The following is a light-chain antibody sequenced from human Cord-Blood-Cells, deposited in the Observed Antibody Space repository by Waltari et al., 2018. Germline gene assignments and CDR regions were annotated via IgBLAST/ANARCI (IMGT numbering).Light chain of an antibody. Sequence: QSALTHPASVSGSPGQSITIPCTGTSSDVGSYNLVSWYQQHPGKAPKLMIYEVSKRPSGVSNRFSGSKSGNTASLTISGLQAEDEADYYCCSYAGSSTSYVFGTGTKVTVL. CDR3: CSYAGSSTSYV. J-gene: IGLJ1*01. CDR2: EVS. CDR1: SSDVGSYNL. V-gene: IGLV2-23*02.